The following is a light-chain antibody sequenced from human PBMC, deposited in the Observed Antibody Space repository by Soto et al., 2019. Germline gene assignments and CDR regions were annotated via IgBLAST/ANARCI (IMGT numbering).Light chain of an antibody. V-gene: IGKV1-6*01. J-gene: IGKJ2*01. CDR3: LHDYSYPYT. Sequence: AIQMTQSPSSLSASVGDRVTITCRASQGIRNDLGWYQQKSGKAPKLLIYGASRLQSGVPSRFSGSGSGTDFTLTISSLQPEDFATYYCLHDYSYPYTFGQGTKVEIK. CDR1: QGIRND. CDR2: GAS.